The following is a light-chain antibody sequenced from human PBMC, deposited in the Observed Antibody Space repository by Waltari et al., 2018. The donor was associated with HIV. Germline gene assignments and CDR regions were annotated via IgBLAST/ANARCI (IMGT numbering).Light chain of an antibody. Sequence: EIVMTQSPATLSVSPGERATLSCRASQCFSSDLAWYQHKPGQAPSLPIYGASTRAAGIPARFSGSGSGTEFTLTLSSLQSEDFAVYYCQQYNNWPLSFGQGTKLEI. CDR2: GAS. V-gene: IGKV3-15*01. J-gene: IGKJ2*01. CDR3: QQYNNWPLS. CDR1: QCFSSD.